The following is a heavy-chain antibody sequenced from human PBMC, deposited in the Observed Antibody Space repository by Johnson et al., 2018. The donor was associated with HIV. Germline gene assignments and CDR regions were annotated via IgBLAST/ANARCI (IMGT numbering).Heavy chain of an antibody. CDR3: ATDVPSAPYYNAFDI. CDR1: GFTFTNAW. V-gene: IGHV3-15*01. J-gene: IGHJ3*02. CDR2: IKRKTDGETT. D-gene: IGHD1-26*01. Sequence: VQLVESGGGLVKSGGSLRLSCVASGFTFTNAWMHWVRQAPGKGLEWVGRIKRKTDGETTDYTTPVKGRFTISRDDSKNTLYLQMNSLKTEDTAVYYCATDVPSAPYYNAFDIWGQGTMVTVSS.